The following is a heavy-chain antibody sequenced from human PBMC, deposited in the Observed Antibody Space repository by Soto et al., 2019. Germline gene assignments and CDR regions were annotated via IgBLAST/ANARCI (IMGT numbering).Heavy chain of an antibody. CDR1: CCSISRSNW. D-gene: IGHD6-19*01. Sequence: SETLSLTCAVSCCSISRSNWWSWVRQPPGKGLEWIGEIFHSGSTNYRPSLKSRVTMSLDKSNNRFSLEISSVTAADTALYYCASRLTALAGPKAWGQGTLVTVS. CDR3: ASRLTALAGPKA. J-gene: IGHJ5*02. CDR2: IFHSGST. V-gene: IGHV4-4*02.